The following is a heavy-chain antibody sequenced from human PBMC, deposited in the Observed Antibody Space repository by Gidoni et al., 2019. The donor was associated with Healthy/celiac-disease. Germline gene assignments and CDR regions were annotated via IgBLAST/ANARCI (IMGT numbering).Heavy chain of an antibody. J-gene: IGHJ4*02. Sequence: EVQLVESGGGLVKPGGSLRLSCAASGFTFISYSMNWVRQAPGKGLEWVSSISSSSSSIYYADSVKGRFTIARDNAKNSLYLQMNSLRAEDTAVYYCARGRDGRSGYSGYEIGYWGQGTLVTVSS. D-gene: IGHD5-12*01. CDR2: ISSSSSSI. V-gene: IGHV3-21*01. CDR1: GFTFISYS. CDR3: ARGRDGRSGYSGYEIGY.